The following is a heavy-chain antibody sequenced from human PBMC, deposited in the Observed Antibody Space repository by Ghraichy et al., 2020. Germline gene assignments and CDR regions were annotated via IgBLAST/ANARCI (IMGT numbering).Heavy chain of an antibody. CDR1: GFTVSSNY. Sequence: GGSLRLSCAASGFTVSSNYMTWVRQAPGKGLEWVSVIYSGGSTYYTDSVKGRFTISRDNFKNTLYLQMNSLRTEDTAVYYCARRNGAASGQGTLVTVSS. D-gene: IGHD1-1*01. J-gene: IGHJ5*02. CDR3: ARRNGAA. V-gene: IGHV3-53*01. CDR2: IYSGGST.